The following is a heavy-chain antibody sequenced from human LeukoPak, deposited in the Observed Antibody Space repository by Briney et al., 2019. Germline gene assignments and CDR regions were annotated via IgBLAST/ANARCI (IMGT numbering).Heavy chain of an antibody. D-gene: IGHD3-22*01. CDR2: ISGSGSST. J-gene: IGHJ4*02. CDR1: GFTFSSYA. V-gene: IGHV3-23*01. Sequence: HPGGSLRLSCAASGFTFSSYAMSWVRQAPGKGLEWVSAISGSGSSTHYADSVKGRFTISRDNSKNTLYLQMNSLRAEDTAVYYCAKISDSSGYYANYWGQGTLVTVSS. CDR3: AKISDSSGYYANY.